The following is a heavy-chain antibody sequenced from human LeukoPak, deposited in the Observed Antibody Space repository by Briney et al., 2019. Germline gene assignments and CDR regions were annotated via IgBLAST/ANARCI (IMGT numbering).Heavy chain of an antibody. CDR1: GYTFTSYD. J-gene: IGHJ4*02. CDR3: ARDYGDFWSGYYFDY. V-gene: IGHV1-69*05. CDR2: IIPIFGTA. D-gene: IGHD3-3*01. Sequence: SVXXSCKASGYTFTSYDINWVRQAPGQGLEWMGRIIPIFGTANYAQKLQGRVTITTEESTSTAYMEVSSLRSEDTAVYYCARDYGDFWSGYYFDYWGQGTLVTVSS.